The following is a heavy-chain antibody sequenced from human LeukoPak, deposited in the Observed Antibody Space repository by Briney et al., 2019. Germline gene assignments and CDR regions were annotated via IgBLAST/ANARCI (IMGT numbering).Heavy chain of an antibody. CDR2: IYSGGST. V-gene: IGHV3-53*01. D-gene: IGHD3-22*01. J-gene: IGHJ4*02. Sequence: PGGSLRLSCAASGFTVSSSYMSWVRQAPGKGLEWVSLIYSGGSTYYADSVKGRFTISRDNSKNTLYLQMNSLRADDTAMYYCARVNYDRSGYYPHPFDYWGQGTLVTVSS. CDR3: ARVNYDRSGYYPHPFDY. CDR1: GFTVSSSY.